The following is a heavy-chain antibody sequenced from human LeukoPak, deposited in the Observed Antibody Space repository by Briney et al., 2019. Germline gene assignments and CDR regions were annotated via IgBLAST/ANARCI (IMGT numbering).Heavy chain of an antibody. CDR3: ARKQQGYYYMDV. Sequence: PGGSLRLSCAASGFTFNSYSMHWVRQAPGKGLEWVSYISGSSSTIYYADAVKGRFTISRDNAKNSLFLQMNSLRADDTAVYYCARKQQGYYYMDVWGKGTTVTVSS. D-gene: IGHD6-13*01. CDR1: GFTFNSYS. J-gene: IGHJ6*03. CDR2: ISGSSSTI. V-gene: IGHV3-48*01.